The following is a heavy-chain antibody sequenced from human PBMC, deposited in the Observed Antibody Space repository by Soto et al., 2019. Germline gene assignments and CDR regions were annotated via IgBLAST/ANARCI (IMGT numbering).Heavy chain of an antibody. CDR2: INHSGST. J-gene: IGHJ4*02. CDR3: ARGHPPDCSGGSCYGTDLGY. Sequence: SETLSLTCAVYGGSFSGYYWSWIRQPPGKGLEWIGEINHSGSTNYNPSLKSRVTISVDTSKDQFSLKLSSVTAADTAVYYCARGHPPDCSGGSCYGTDLGYWGQGTLVTVSS. V-gene: IGHV4-34*01. CDR1: GGSFSGYY. D-gene: IGHD2-15*01.